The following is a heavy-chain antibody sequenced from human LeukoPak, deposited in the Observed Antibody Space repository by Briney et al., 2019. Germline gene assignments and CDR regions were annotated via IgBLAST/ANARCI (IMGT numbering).Heavy chain of an antibody. CDR1: GFTFSSYW. CDR2: IKQDGSEK. CDR3: ARDKVDIVVVPAKESDYKYYYFMDV. Sequence: PGGSLRLSCAAAGFTFSSYWMSWVRQAPGKGLEWVANIKQDGSEKYYVDPVKGRFTISRDNAKNSLYLQMNSLRAEDTAVYYCARDKVDIVVVPAKESDYKYYYFMDVWGKGTTVTVSS. D-gene: IGHD2-2*01. J-gene: IGHJ6*03. V-gene: IGHV3-7*01.